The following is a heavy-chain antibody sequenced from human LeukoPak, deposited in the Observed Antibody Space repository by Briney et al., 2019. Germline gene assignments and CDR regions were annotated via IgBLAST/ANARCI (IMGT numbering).Heavy chain of an antibody. CDR2: TYYSGST. V-gene: IGHV4-59*01. Sequence: SETLSLTCTVSGGSISSYYWSWIRQPPGKGLEWIGYTYYSGSTNYNPSLKSRVTISVDTSKNQFSLKLSSVTAADTAVYYCARIGLVPFDYWGQGTLVTVSS. J-gene: IGHJ4*02. CDR3: ARIGLVPFDY. CDR1: GGSISSYY. D-gene: IGHD6-19*01.